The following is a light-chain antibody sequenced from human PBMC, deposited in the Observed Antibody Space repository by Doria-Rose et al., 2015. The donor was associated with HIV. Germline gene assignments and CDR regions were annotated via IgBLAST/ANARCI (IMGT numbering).Light chain of an antibody. CDR3: HQYGTSWT. CDR1: QSFSSTY. Sequence: TQSPGTLSLSPGERATLSCRASQSFSSTYLAWYQQKPGQAPSLLLYDGSTRATGIPDRFSASGSGTDFTLTINRLEPEDFALYYRHQYGTSWTFGQGTKVEI. CDR2: DGS. J-gene: IGKJ1*01. V-gene: IGKV3-20*01.